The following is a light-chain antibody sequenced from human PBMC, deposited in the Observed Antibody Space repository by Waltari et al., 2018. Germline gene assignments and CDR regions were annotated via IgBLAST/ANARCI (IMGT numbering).Light chain of an antibody. Sequence: QSALTQPPSASGSPGQSVTISCPGTSSDIGGYNYVSWYQQHPGKAPKLMIYEVSKRPSGVPDRFSGSKSGNTASLTVSGLQAEDEGDYYCCSYAGNNYYVFGTGTKVTVL. J-gene: IGLJ1*01. CDR3: CSYAGNNYYV. V-gene: IGLV2-8*01. CDR1: SSDIGGYNY. CDR2: EVS.